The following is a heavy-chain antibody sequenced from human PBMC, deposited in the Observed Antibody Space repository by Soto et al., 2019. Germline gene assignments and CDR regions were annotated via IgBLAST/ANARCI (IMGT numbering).Heavy chain of an antibody. V-gene: IGHV3-23*01. CDR1: GFTFRSYG. CDR3: ARRSGYSSSWYGTFDY. Sequence: GGSLRLSCAASGFTFRSYGMSWVRQAPGKGLEWVSVISGSGDSPFYADSVKGRFTISRDTSKNTLYLQMNSLRAEDTAVYYCARRSGYSSSWYGTFDYWGQGTLVTVS. D-gene: IGHD6-19*01. J-gene: IGHJ4*02. CDR2: ISGSGDSP.